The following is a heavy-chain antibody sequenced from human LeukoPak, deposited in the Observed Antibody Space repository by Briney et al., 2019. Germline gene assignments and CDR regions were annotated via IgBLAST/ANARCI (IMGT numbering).Heavy chain of an antibody. J-gene: IGHJ2*01. CDR2: IYYSGST. V-gene: IGHV4-59*01. CDR3: ARVAYCGGDCYSPYWYLDL. Sequence: PSETLSLTCTVSGGSISSYYWSWIRQPPGKGLEWIGYIYYSGSTNYNPSLKSRVTISVDTSKNQFSLKLSSVTAADTAVYYCARVAYCGGDCYSPYWYLDLWGRGTLVTVSS. D-gene: IGHD2-21*02. CDR1: GGSISSYY.